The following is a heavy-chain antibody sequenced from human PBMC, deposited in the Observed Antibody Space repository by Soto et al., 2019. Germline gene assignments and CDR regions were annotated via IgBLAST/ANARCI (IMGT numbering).Heavy chain of an antibody. V-gene: IGHV5-51*01. Sequence: GESLKISCKASGYRFANYWNGWVRQMPGKGLELMGIIYPDDSDTRYSPSFQGQVTISADKSITTAYLQWRSLKASDTAMYYSARFPSGRDPTRFDPWAEGTLVAVSS. CDR1: GYRFANYW. J-gene: IGHJ5*02. CDR2: IYPDDSDT. D-gene: IGHD1-26*01. CDR3: ARFPSGRDPTRFDP.